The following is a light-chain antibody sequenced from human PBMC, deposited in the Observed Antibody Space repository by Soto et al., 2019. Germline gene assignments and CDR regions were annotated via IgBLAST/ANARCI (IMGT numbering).Light chain of an antibody. CDR3: QQYNDWPPT. V-gene: IGKV3D-15*01. J-gene: IGKJ1*01. Sequence: EIVLTQSPATLSLSPGERATLSCRASQSVGNNLAWYQQKPGQAPRLLIYDASNRATGIPDRFSGSGSGTEFTLSIGSLQSEDFAVYYCQQYNDWPPTFGQGTKVDI. CDR2: DAS. CDR1: QSVGNN.